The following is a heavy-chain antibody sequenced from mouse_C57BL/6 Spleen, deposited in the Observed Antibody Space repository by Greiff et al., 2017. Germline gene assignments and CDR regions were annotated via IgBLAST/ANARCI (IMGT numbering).Heavy chain of an antibody. Sequence: VQLQQPGAELVKPGASVKLSCKASGYTFTSYWMQWVKQRPGQGLEWIREIDPSGSYTNYNQKFKGEATLTVDTSYSTAYMQLSRLTSEDSAVYYCARSRGAIYYGSGLDYWGQGTTLTVSS. J-gene: IGHJ2*01. CDR2: IDPSGSYT. CDR1: GYTFTSYW. V-gene: IGHV1-50*01. D-gene: IGHD1-1*01. CDR3: ARSRGAIYYGSGLDY.